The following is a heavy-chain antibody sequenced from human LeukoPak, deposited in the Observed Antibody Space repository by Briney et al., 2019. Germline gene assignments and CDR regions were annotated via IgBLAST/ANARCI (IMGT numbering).Heavy chain of an antibody. J-gene: IGHJ4*02. CDR3: ARGYSYGYEADY. CDR2: MNPNSGNT. CDR1: GYTFTSYD. V-gene: IGHV1-8*03. Sequence: ASVKVSCKASGYTFTSYDINWVRQATGQGLEWMGWMNPNSGNTGYAQKFQGRVTITRNTSISTAYMELSSLRSEDTAVYYCARGYSYGYEADYLGQGTLVTVSS. D-gene: IGHD5-18*01.